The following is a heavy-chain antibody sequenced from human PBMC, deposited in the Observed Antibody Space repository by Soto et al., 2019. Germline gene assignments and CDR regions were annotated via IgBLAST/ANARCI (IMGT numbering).Heavy chain of an antibody. D-gene: IGHD3-3*01. CDR3: ACNYDFWSGSDY. V-gene: IGHV4-39*01. CDR1: GGSISSSSYY. CDR2: IYYSGST. Sequence: PSETLSLTCTVSGGSISSSSYYWGWIRQPPGKGLEWIGSIYYSGSTYYNPSLKSRVTISVDTSKNQFSLKLSSVTPADTAVYYCACNYDFWSGSDYWGQGTLVTVSS. J-gene: IGHJ4*02.